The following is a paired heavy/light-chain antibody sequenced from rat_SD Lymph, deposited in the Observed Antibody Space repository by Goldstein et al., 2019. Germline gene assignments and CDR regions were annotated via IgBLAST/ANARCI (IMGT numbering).Light chain of an antibody. CDR1: EGISNS. Sequence: DIQMTQSPASLSASLGETVSIECLASEGISNSLAWYQQKSGKSPQLLIYAASRLQDGVPSQFSGSGSGTRYSLKISGMQPEDEADYFCEQSYKFPLTFGSGTKLEIK. CDR3: EQSYKFPLT. J-gene: IGKJ5*01. V-gene: IGKV12S8*01. CDR2: AAS.
Heavy chain of an antibody. J-gene: IGHJ2*01. D-gene: IGHD1-1*01. V-gene: IGHV2-63*01. Sequence: QVQLKESGPGLVQPSETLSLTCTVSGFSLTSYSVSWVRQPSGKGPEWMGRMWYDGDTAYNSALKSRLSISRDTSKNQVFLKMNSLQTDDTGTYYCTRELQWVFDYWGQGVMVTVSS. CDR2: MWYDGDT. CDR1: GFSLTSYS. CDR3: TRELQWVFDY.